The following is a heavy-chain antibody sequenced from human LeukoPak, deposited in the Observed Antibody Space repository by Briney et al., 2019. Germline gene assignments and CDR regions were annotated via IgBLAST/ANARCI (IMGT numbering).Heavy chain of an antibody. D-gene: IGHD2-15*01. J-gene: IGHJ4*02. CDR1: GFTFSSYE. CDR3: ARGDARSGGSCYLDY. V-gene: IGHV3-48*03. CDR2: IRRRGRTK. Sequence: PGGSLRLSCAASGFTFSSYEMNWVRQAPGKGLEWVSYIRRRGRTKYSADSVKGRFTISRDNAKNSLYLQMNSLRAEDTAVYYCARGDARSGGSCYLDYWGQGSLVTVSS.